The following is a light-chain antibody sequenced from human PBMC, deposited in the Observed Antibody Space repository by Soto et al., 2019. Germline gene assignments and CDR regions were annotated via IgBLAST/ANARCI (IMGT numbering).Light chain of an antibody. Sequence: EIVLTQSPGTLSLSPGERATLSCRSSHSVRSNSLAWYQQKPGQAPRLLISGASTRATGIPDRFSGSGSGTDFNLTISRLEPEDFAVYYCHQYGTLPRTFGQGTKVDVK. CDR1: HSVRSNS. CDR2: GAS. J-gene: IGKJ1*01. V-gene: IGKV3-20*01. CDR3: HQYGTLPRT.